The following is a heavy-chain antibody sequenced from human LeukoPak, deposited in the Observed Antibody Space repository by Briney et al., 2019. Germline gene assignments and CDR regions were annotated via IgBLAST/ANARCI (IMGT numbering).Heavy chain of an antibody. CDR3: ARGHGYNNGYPYFDS. CDR1: GYSMSGYY. D-gene: IGHD5-12*01. J-gene: IGHJ4*02. V-gene: IGHV4-59*01. Sequence: SETLSLTCGVSGYSMSGYYWSWIRQPPGKGLEWIGFVYDTGRTTYPAKTNYNPSLAGRVTMSMDTSKNQFSLKLSSVTAADSAVYFCARGHGYNNGYPYFDSWGQGTLVSVSS. CDR2: VYDTGRT.